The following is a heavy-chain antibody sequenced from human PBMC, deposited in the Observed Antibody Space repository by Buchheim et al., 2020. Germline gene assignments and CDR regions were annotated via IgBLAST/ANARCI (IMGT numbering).Heavy chain of an antibody. D-gene: IGHD1-14*01. Sequence: EVQLLESGGGLVQPGGSLRLSCAASGFTFSSYAMSWVRQAPGKGLEWGSAISGSGGSTYYADPVKGRFTISRENSKTTLYLQMNSLKAEDTAVYYCAKDLQRNPILSWNYWGQGTL. V-gene: IGHV3-23*01. CDR1: GFTFSSYA. CDR2: ISGSGGST. J-gene: IGHJ4*02. CDR3: AKDLQRNPILSWNY.